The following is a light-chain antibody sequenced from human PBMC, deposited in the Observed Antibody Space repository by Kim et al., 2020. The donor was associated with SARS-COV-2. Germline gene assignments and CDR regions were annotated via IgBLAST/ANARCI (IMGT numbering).Light chain of an antibody. V-gene: IGKV1-27*01. CDR3: QAYNTDPPVT. Sequence: DIQMTQSPSSLSASVGDRVTITCRASQAISNNLVWYQHKPGKAPQLLIYAAFALQSGVPSRFSGSGSGTDFTLTINSLQPEDAATYYCQAYNTDPPVTFGQGTKVDIK. CDR2: AAF. CDR1: QAISNN. J-gene: IGKJ1*01.